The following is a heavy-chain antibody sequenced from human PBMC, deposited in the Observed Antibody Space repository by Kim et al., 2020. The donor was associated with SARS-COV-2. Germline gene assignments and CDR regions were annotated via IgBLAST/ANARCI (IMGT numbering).Heavy chain of an antibody. CDR3: ARHHILSRHYYYGMDV. J-gene: IGHJ6*02. CDR2: IDPSDSYT. Sequence: GESLKISCKGSGYSFTSYWISWVRQMPGKGLEWMGRIDPSDSYTNYSPSFQGHVTISADKSISTAYLQWSSLKASDTAMYYCARHHILSRHYYYGMDVWGQGTTDTVSS. V-gene: IGHV5-10-1*01. CDR1: GYSFTSYW. D-gene: IGHD2-21*01.